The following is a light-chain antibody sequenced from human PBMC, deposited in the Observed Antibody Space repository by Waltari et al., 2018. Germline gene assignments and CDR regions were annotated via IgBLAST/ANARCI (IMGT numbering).Light chain of an antibody. Sequence: QSVLTQPPSVSGAPGQRVTISCTGRSSNIGAGYDVHWYQPLPGTAPKLLIYANNTRPSGGPDRFAGSKSGTSASLAITGLQAEDEADYYCQSYDSSLSGVVFGGGTKLTVL. J-gene: IGLJ2*01. CDR3: QSYDSSLSGVV. CDR1: SSNIGAGYD. V-gene: IGLV1-40*01. CDR2: ANN.